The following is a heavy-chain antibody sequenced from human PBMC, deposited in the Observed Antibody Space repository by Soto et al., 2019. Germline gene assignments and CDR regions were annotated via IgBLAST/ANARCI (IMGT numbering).Heavy chain of an antibody. CDR1: GFTFSSYA. CDR3: VNLVVSGVDDYDSSGQDDY. V-gene: IGHV3-64D*06. D-gene: IGHD3-22*01. Sequence: GGSLRLSCSASGFTFSSYAMHWVRQAPGKGLEYVSAISSNGGSTYYADSVKGRFTISRDNSKNTLYLQMSSLRAEDTAVYYCVNLVVSGVDDYDSSGQDDYWGQGTLVTVSS. CDR2: ISSNGGST. J-gene: IGHJ4*02.